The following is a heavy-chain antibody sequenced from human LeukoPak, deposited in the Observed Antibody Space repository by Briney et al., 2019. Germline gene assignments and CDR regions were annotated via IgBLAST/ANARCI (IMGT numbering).Heavy chain of an antibody. CDR1: GFTFTSYA. CDR2: ISDSGDST. D-gene: IGHD6-6*01. CDR3: AKVYTSSSWAFYFDY. J-gene: IGHJ4*02. Sequence: GGSLRLSCAASGFTFTSYAMTWVRQAPGKGLEWVSRISDSGDSTYYADSVKGRFTISRDNSKNTLYLQMISLRAVDTAVYYCAKVYTSSSWAFYFDYWGQGNLVTVSS. V-gene: IGHV3-23*01.